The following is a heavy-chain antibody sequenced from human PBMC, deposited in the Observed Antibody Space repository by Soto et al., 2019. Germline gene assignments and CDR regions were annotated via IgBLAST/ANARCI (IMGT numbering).Heavy chain of an antibody. V-gene: IGHV1-3*01. D-gene: IGHD6-13*01. Sequence: ASVKVSCKASGYTFTSYGIHWVRQTPGQRLEWMGWINAANGDTKYSPKFQGRVTIARDTSASTAYMELSSLRSEDTAVYYCVRRHVSATGIDWFDPWGQGTLVTVSS. CDR3: VRRHVSATGIDWFDP. CDR1: GYTFTSYG. J-gene: IGHJ5*02. CDR2: INAANGDT.